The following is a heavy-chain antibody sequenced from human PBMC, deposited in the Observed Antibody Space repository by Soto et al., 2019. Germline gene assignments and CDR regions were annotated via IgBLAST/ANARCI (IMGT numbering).Heavy chain of an antibody. CDR1: GFTFDGYA. V-gene: IGHV3-9*01. J-gene: IGHJ4*02. D-gene: IGHD3-9*01. CDR2: ISGNSGSI. Sequence: GGSLRLSCEASGFTFDGYAMHWVRQAPGKGLEWVSGISGNSGSIVYADSVRGRFTISRDNAKNSLYVEMNSLRPEDTAMYYCAKNGGYSFLTGHLDSWGQGTLVTSPQ. CDR3: AKNGGYSFLTGHLDS.